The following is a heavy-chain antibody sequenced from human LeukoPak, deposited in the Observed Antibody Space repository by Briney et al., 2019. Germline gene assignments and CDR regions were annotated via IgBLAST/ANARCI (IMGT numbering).Heavy chain of an antibody. CDR1: GYTFTSYG. Sequence: GGPVKVSCKASGYTFTSYGISWVRQAPGQGLEWMGWISGYNGDTNYAQKYQGRATMTTDTSTSTAFMELRDLRSDDTAVYYCARDRVTGTPLFDYWGQGTLVTVSS. J-gene: IGHJ4*02. CDR3: ARDRVTGTPLFDY. CDR2: ISGYNGDT. V-gene: IGHV1-18*01. D-gene: IGHD6-19*01.